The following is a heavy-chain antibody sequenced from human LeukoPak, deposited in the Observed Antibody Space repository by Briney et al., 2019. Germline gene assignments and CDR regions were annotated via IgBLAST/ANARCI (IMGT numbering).Heavy chain of an antibody. CDR3: ARDLVRIRVGATADYYYYMDV. CDR2: IIPIFGTA. V-gene: IGHV1-69*05. D-gene: IGHD1-26*01. J-gene: IGHJ6*03. CDR1: GGTFSSYA. Sequence: ASVKVSCKASGGTFSSYAISWVRQAPGQGLEWMGGIIPIFGTANYAQKFQGRVTITTDESTSTAYMELSSLRSEDTAVYYCARDLVRIRVGATADYYYYMDVWGKGTTVTVSS.